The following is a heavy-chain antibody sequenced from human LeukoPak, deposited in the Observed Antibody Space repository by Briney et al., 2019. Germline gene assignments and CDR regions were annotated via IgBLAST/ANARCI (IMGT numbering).Heavy chain of an antibody. CDR1: GFTFSSYA. Sequence: GGSLRLSCAASGFTFSSYAMSWVRQAPGKGLEWVSAISGSGGSTYYADSVKGRFTISRDNSKNTLYLQMNSLRVEDTAVYYCAKVGRIAAACTVFYNPDRKALDGWGKGTTVTVSS. J-gene: IGHJ6*04. CDR2: ISGSGGST. V-gene: IGHV3-23*01. D-gene: IGHD6-13*01. CDR3: AKVGRIAAACTVFYNPDRKALDG.